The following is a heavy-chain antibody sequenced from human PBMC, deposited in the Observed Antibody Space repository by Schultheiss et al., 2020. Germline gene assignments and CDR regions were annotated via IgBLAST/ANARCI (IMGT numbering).Heavy chain of an antibody. J-gene: IGHJ4*02. Sequence: GESLKISCAASGFTFSSYGMHWVRQAPGKGLEWVAVIWYDGSNKYYADSVKGRFTISRDNSKNTLYLQMNSLRAEDTAVYYCTTDPDYYDSSGNEYWGQGTLVTVSS. D-gene: IGHD3-22*01. CDR2: IWYDGSNK. CDR3: TTDPDYYDSSGNEY. CDR1: GFTFSSYG. V-gene: IGHV3-33*08.